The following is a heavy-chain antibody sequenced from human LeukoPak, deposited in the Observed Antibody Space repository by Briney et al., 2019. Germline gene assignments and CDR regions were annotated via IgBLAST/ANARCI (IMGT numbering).Heavy chain of an antibody. J-gene: IGHJ5*02. CDR1: GYTFTSYV. V-gene: IGHV1-18*01. D-gene: IGHD3-3*01. Sequence: GASVKVSCKASGYTFTSYVISWVRQAPEQGLEWMGWISAYNGNTNYAQKLRGRVTMTTDTSTSTAYMELRSLRSDDTAVYYCAIAYDFWSGYFSFDPWGQGTLVTVSS. CDR2: ISAYNGNT. CDR3: AIAYDFWSGYFSFDP.